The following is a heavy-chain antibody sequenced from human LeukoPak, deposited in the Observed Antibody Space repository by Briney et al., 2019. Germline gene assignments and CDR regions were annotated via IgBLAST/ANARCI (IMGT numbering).Heavy chain of an antibody. V-gene: IGHV5-51*01. J-gene: IGHJ6*02. CDR1: GYSFTSYW. CDR3: ARRDGYCSSTSCYADYYYGMDV. D-gene: IGHD2-2*01. CDR2: IYPGDSDT. Sequence: GESLKISCKGSGYSFTSYWIGWVRQMPGKGLEWMGIIYPGDSDTRYSPSFQGQVTISADKSISTAYPQWSSLKASDTAMYYCARRDGYCSSTSCYADYYYGMDVWGQGTTVTVSS.